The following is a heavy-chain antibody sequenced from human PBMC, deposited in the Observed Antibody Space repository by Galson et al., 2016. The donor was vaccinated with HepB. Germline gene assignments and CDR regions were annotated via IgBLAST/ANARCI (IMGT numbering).Heavy chain of an antibody. V-gene: IGHV5-51*01. Sequence: MGIIYPGDSEIRYSPSFQGQVTMSVDKSISTAFLQWSSLKASDTAMYYCARQYNFWSGYSESYFGMDVWGQGTTVTVSS. D-gene: IGHD3-3*01. J-gene: IGHJ6*02. CDR2: IYPGDSEI. CDR3: ARQYNFWSGYSESYFGMDV.